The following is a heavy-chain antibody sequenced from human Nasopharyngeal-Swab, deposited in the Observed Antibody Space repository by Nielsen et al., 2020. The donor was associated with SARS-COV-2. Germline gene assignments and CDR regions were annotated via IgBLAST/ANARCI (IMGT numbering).Heavy chain of an antibody. CDR3: ATHGRDGFDFFDY. CDR1: GGSISGSHYF. V-gene: IGHV4-39*01. CDR2: TYYTGSA. J-gene: IGHJ4*02. Sequence: SETLSLTCGVSGGSISGSHYFWAWIRQPPGKGLEWIASTYYTGSAFYEPSLKRRVTISVDTSKNQFSLKLGSVTAADTAVYYCATHGRDGFDFFDYWGQGTLVTVSS. D-gene: IGHD5-24*01.